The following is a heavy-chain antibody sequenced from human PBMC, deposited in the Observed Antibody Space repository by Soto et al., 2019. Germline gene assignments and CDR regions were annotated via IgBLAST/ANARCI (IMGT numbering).Heavy chain of an antibody. J-gene: IGHJ4*02. V-gene: IGHV1-69*02. CDR3: ASWPSYGSGSPLDS. CDR2: IILLLDIA. D-gene: IGHD3-10*01. CDR1: GGTFSTST. Sequence: QVQLVQSGAEVKKPGSSVKVSCKSSGGTFSTSTISWVRQAPGQGLEWMGRIILLLDIANYAQKFQGRATITADKSTTTAFLDLSSLRSEDTAVYYCASWPSYGSGSPLDSWGQGTLVTVSS.